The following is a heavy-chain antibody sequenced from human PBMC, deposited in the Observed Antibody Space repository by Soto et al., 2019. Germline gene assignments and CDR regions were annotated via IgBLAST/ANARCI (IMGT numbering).Heavy chain of an antibody. CDR1: GYTFTSYG. J-gene: IGHJ4*02. Sequence: QVQLVQSGAEVKKPGASVKVSCKASGYTFTSYGISWVRQAPGQGLEWMGWISAYNGNTNYAQKLQGRVTMTTDTSTSTAYMELRSQRSDDTAVYYCAIFVKYSSSSITYYFDYWGQGTLVTVSS. CDR2: ISAYNGNT. V-gene: IGHV1-18*01. D-gene: IGHD6-6*01. CDR3: AIFVKYSSSSITYYFDY.